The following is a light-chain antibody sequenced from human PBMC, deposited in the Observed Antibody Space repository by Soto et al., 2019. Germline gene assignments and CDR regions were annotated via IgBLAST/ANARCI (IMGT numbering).Light chain of an antibody. Sequence: EIVLTQSPGTLSLSPGERATLSCRASQNVDSNYLAWYQQKPGQAPRIIIFGASGRATGIPDRFSGSGSGTDFTLTISRLEPEDFAVYYCQQYYSTPALTFGGGTKVEIK. CDR3: QQYYSTPALT. J-gene: IGKJ4*01. CDR2: GAS. V-gene: IGKV3-20*01. CDR1: QNVDSNY.